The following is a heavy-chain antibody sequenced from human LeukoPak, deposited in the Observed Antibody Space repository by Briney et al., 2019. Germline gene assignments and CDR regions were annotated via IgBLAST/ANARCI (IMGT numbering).Heavy chain of an antibody. D-gene: IGHD3-10*01. J-gene: IGHJ4*02. V-gene: IGHV3-48*03. Sequence: GGSLRLSCAASGFTFSGSAMHWVRQASGKGLEWLSYISGDGSTIHHAVSVKGRFTISRDNAKNSLYLQMNSLRAEDTAVYYCTREDLHYASGYWGQGTLVTVSS. CDR2: ISGDGSTI. CDR3: TREDLHYASGY. CDR1: GFTFSGSA.